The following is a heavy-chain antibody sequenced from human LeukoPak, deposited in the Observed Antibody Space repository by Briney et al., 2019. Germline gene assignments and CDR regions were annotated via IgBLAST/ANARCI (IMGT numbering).Heavy chain of an antibody. CDR2: ISGSGGST. D-gene: IGHD3-22*01. CDR1: GFTFSSYA. Sequence: GGSLRLSFAASGFTFSSYAMSWVRQAPGKGLEWVSAISGSGGSTYYADSVKGRFTISRDNSKNTLYLQMNSLRAEDTAVYYCAKGSSSGYYYNWFDPWGQGTLVTVSS. J-gene: IGHJ5*02. CDR3: AKGSSSGYYYNWFDP. V-gene: IGHV3-23*01.